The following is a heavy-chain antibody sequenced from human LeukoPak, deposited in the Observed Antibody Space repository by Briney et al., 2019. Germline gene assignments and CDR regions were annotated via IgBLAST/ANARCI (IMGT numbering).Heavy chain of an antibody. D-gene: IGHD6-13*01. J-gene: IGHJ4*02. CDR1: GFTFKNYW. CDR3: ARNTIAAAGDIDY. Sequence: TGGSLRLSCAASGFTFKNYWMHWVRQAPGKGLVWVSRINSDGRSTTYADSVKGRFTISRDSAKNTLYLQTNSLRAEDTALYYCARNTIAAAGDIDYWGQGTLVTVSS. V-gene: IGHV3-74*01. CDR2: INSDGRST.